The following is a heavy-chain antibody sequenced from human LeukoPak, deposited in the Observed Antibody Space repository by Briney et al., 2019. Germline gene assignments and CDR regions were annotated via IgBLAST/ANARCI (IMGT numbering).Heavy chain of an antibody. V-gene: IGHV3-23*01. CDR1: GFTFSSYA. Sequence: GRSLRLSCAASGFTFSSYAMSWVRQAPGKGLEWVSAISGSGGSTYYADSVKGRFTISRDNSKNTLYLQMNSLRAEDTAVYYCAKDRRIAARGGGYYFDYWGQGTLVTVSS. CDR3: AKDRRIAARGGGYYFDY. J-gene: IGHJ4*02. D-gene: IGHD6-6*01. CDR2: ISGSGGST.